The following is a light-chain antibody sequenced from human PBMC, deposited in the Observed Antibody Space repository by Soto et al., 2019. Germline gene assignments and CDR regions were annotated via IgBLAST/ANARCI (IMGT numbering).Light chain of an antibody. J-gene: IGKJ2*01. CDR3: QQYDIWPPYT. CDR2: GAF. CDR1: QSISSN. Sequence: EIVMTQSPATLSVSRGERVSLSCRARQSISSNLAWYQQKPGQSPRLLIYGAFTRATGIPARFSGSGSGTEFTLTISSLQSEDFAVYYCQQYDIWPPYTLGQGTKVDIK. V-gene: IGKV3-15*01.